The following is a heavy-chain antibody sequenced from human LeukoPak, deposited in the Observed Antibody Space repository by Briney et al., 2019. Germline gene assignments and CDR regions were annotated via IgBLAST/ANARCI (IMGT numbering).Heavy chain of an antibody. J-gene: IGHJ6*02. Sequence: SETLSLTCAIYGGSFSDYYWSWIRQPPGKGLEWVGEIHHSGSTKYNPSLKSRVTISLDTSKNQFSLKLNSMTAADTAVYYCARTPKVLGGMDVWGQGTTVTVSS. CDR1: GGSFSDYY. V-gene: IGHV4-34*01. CDR2: IHHSGST. CDR3: ARTPKVLGGMDV.